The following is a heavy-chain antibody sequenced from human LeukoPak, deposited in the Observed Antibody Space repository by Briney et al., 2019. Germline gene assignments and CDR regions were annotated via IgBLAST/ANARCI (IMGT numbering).Heavy chain of an antibody. V-gene: IGHV3-30*02. J-gene: IGHJ4*02. Sequence: GGSLRLSCAASGFTFSSYGMHWVRQAPGKGLEWVAFIRYDGSNKYYADSVKGRFTISRDNSKNTLYLQMNSLRAEDTAVYYCENPSGARSDYWGQGTLVTVSS. CDR3: ENPSGARSDY. CDR1: GFTFSSYG. CDR2: IRYDGSNK.